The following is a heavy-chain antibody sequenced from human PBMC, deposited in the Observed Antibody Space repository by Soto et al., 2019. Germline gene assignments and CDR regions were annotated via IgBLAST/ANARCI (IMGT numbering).Heavy chain of an antibody. D-gene: IGHD4-17*01. CDR2: ISSSSSYI. CDR1: GFTFSSYS. J-gene: IGHJ4*02. Sequence: GGSLRLSCAASGFTFSSYSMNWVRQAPGKGLEWVSSISSSSSYIYYADSVKGRFTISRDNAKNSLYLQMNRLRAEDTAVYYCARARGAVTTLVDYWGQGTLVTVSS. CDR3: ARARGAVTTLVDY. V-gene: IGHV3-21*01.